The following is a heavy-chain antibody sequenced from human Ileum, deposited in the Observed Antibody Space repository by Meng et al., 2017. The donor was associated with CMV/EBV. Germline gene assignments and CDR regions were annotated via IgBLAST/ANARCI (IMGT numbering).Heavy chain of an antibody. CDR2: LSSSGGCK. V-gene: IGHV3-23*01. Sequence: TFCIIARSGVLRSPGQALGWVLGLSSSGGCKYDAGSIKARFSISRDNSKNMLYLQMHSLRVEDTAVYYCEKNTFCYDNSGPPTYFDLWGRGTLVTVSS. CDR1: TFCIIA. J-gene: IGHJ2*01. CDR3: EKNTFCYDNSGPPTYFDL. D-gene: IGHD3-22*01.